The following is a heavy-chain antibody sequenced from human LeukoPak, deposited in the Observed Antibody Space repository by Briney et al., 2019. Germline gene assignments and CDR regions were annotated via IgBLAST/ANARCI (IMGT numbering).Heavy chain of an antibody. J-gene: IGHJ4*02. CDR2: IYYRVTS. CDR3: ARAVGGDGSGSL. CDR1: GGSFSGYY. Sequence: PSETLSLTCAVYGGSFSGYYWSWIRQPPGKGLEWIGYIYYRVTSDYNPSLKSRVTMSVDMSTSQISLKLSSVTAADTAVYYCARAVGGDGSGSLWGPGTLVTVSS. V-gene: IGHV4-59*01. D-gene: IGHD3-10*01.